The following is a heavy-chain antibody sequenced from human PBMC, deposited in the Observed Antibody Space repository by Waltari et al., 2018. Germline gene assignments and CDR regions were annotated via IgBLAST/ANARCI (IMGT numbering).Heavy chain of an antibody. Sequence: GCRRQPPGQGLEWIGTVSYSRATNNSPSLKSRVTISRDTSKSQLSLKLGAVTAADTAVYYCATYIGASVGTAAFDVWGQGTMVTVSS. CDR3: ATYIGASVGTAAFDV. D-gene: IGHD5-12*01. J-gene: IGHJ3*01. V-gene: IGHV4-39*01. CDR2: VSYSRAT.